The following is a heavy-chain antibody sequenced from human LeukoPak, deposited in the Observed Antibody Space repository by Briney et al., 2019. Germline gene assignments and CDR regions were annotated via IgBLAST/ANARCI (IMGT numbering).Heavy chain of an antibody. J-gene: IGHJ4*02. CDR1: GFTFSSYA. V-gene: IGHV3-23*01. CDR3: AKDSNIVVVPAAIN. Sequence: GGSLRLSCAASGFTFSSYAMSWVRQAPGKGLEWVSAISGSGGSTYYAGSVKGRFTISRDNSKNTLYLQMNSLRAEDTAVYYCAKDSNIVVVPAAINWGQGTLVTVSS. CDR2: ISGSGGST. D-gene: IGHD2-2*01.